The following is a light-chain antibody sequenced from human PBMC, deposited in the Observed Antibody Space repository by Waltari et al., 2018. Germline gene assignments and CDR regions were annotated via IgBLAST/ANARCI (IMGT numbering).Light chain of an antibody. Sequence: QSALTQPPSASGSLGQSDTISCTGTSSDVGGYNYVSWYQHHPGKGPKLLIYEVTKRPSGVPDRVSGSRSGNTASLTVSGLQAEDEADYYCTSYTGSNLVFGGGTKLTVL. CDR2: EVT. V-gene: IGLV2-8*01. J-gene: IGLJ3*02. CDR1: SSDVGGYNY. CDR3: TSYTGSNLV.